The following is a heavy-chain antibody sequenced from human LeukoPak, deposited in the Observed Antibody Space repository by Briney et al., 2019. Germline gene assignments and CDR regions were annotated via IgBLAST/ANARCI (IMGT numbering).Heavy chain of an antibody. D-gene: IGHD3-3*01. Sequence: SVKVSCKASGGTFSSYAISWVRQAPGQGLEWMGGIITIFGTANYAQKFQGRVTITTDESTSTAYMELSSLRPEDTAVYYCAREGIFGARSQAHWGQGTLVTVSS. J-gene: IGHJ4*02. CDR2: IITIFGTA. CDR3: AREGIFGARSQAH. V-gene: IGHV1-69*05. CDR1: GGTFSSYA.